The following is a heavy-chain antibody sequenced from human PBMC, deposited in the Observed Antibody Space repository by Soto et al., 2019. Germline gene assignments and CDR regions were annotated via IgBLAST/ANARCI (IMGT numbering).Heavy chain of an antibody. V-gene: IGHV4-31*03. Sequence: SETLSLTCTVSGGSISSGGYYWSWIRQHPGKGLEWIGYIYYSGSTYYNPSLKSRVTISVDTSKNQFSLKLSSVTAADTAVYYCARDRPTYCGGDCYSAHWYFDLWGRGTLVTVSS. CDR3: ARDRPTYCGGDCYSAHWYFDL. CDR1: GGSISSGGYY. J-gene: IGHJ2*01. CDR2: IYYSGST. D-gene: IGHD2-21*02.